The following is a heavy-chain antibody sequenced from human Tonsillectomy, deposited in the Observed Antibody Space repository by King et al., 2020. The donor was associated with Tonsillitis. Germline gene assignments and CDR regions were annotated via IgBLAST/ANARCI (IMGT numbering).Heavy chain of an antibody. CDR3: ARRGYSYGPHYYYGMDV. V-gene: IGHV4-30-2*01. CDR2: IYHSGST. Sequence: QLQESGSGLVKPSQTLSLTCAVSGGSISSGGYSWSWIRQPPGKGLEWIGYIYHSGSTYYNPSLKSRVTISVDRSKNQFCLKLSSVTAADTAVYYCARRGYSYGPHYYYGMDVWGQGTTVTVSS. J-gene: IGHJ6*02. D-gene: IGHD5-18*01. CDR1: GGSISSGGYS.